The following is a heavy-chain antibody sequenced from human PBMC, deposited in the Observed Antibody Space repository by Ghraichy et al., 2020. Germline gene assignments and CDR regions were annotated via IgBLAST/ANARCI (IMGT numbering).Heavy chain of an antibody. Sequence: GGPLRLSCAVSGFTFSSYWMHWVRQAPGKGLVWVSRINSDGSSISYADSVKGRFTFSRDNAKNTLYLQMNSLRADDTAVYYCARGGPEYCSGGSCYAGDYWGQGTLVTVSS. J-gene: IGHJ4*02. CDR2: INSDGSSI. CDR3: ARGGPEYCSGGSCYAGDY. V-gene: IGHV3-74*01. D-gene: IGHD2-15*01. CDR1: GFTFSSYW.